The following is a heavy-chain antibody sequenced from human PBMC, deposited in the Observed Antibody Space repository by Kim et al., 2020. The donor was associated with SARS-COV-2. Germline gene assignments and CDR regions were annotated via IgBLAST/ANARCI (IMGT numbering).Heavy chain of an antibody. V-gene: IGHV3-23*01. J-gene: IGHJ5*02. CDR3: TKSPSYNWFDP. Sequence: TYDRDSVKGRFTITKDNSKNTLYLKMNSLSAEDTAIYECTKSPSYNWFDPWGQGTLVTVSS. CDR2: T.